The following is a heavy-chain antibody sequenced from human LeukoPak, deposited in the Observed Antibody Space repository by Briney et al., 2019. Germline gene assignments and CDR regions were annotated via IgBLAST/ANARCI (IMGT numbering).Heavy chain of an antibody. CDR2: IYYSGST. CDR1: GGSIRSSSYY. Sequence: SETLSLTCTVSGGSIRSSSYYWGWIRQPPGKGLEWIGSIYYSGSTYYNASLKSRGTISVDTSKNQFSLKPNSVTAADTAVYFCARQVVAVAGTGYFDYWGQGTLVTVSS. CDR3: ARQVVAVAGTGYFDY. J-gene: IGHJ4*02. D-gene: IGHD6-19*01. V-gene: IGHV4-39*01.